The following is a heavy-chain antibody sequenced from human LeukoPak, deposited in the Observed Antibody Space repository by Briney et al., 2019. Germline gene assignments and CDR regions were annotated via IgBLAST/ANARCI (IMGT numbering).Heavy chain of an antibody. Sequence: AASVKVSCKASGYTFTGYYIHWVRQAPGQGLEWTGIINPSDGTTSYAQKFRGRVTLTRDTSTSTVYMELSSLRSEDTAVYYCARAPANKYDSRLPEDYWGQGTLVTPSS. CDR2: INPSDGTT. J-gene: IGHJ4*02. V-gene: IGHV1-46*01. CDR3: ARAPANKYDSRLPEDY. D-gene: IGHD3-22*01. CDR1: GYTFTGYY.